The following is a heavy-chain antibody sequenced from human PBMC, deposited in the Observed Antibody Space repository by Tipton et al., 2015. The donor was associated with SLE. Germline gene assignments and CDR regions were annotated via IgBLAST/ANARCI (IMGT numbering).Heavy chain of an antibody. CDR3: ASITRNFVAY. J-gene: IGHJ4*03. CDR2: IKDDGSDK. Sequence: GSLRLSCAASGFTFRNSWVSWLRPAPGKGLEWVANIKDDGSDKYYVDSVKGRFTFSRDNPKNSLYLQMNSLRAEDTAVYYCASITRNFVAYWGQGTRVTVSS. CDR1: GFTFRNSW. V-gene: IGHV3-7*01. D-gene: IGHD1-14*01.